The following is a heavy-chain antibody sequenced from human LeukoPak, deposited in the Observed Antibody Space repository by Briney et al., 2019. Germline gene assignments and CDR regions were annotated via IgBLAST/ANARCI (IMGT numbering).Heavy chain of an antibody. CDR2: ISYDGSNK. V-gene: IGHV3-30*03. D-gene: IGHD1-7*01. Sequence: PGRSLRLSCAASGFTFSSYGMHWVRQAPGKGLEWVAVISYDGSNKYYADSVKGRFTISRDNSKNTLYLQMNSLRAEDTAVYYCARDQGITGTTFPDYYYYGMDVWGQGTTVTVSS. CDR3: ARDQGITGTTFPDYYYYGMDV. J-gene: IGHJ6*02. CDR1: GFTFSSYG.